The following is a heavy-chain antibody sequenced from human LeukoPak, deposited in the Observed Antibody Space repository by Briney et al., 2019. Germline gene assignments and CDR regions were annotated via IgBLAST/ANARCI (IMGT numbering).Heavy chain of an antibody. D-gene: IGHD6-6*01. Sequence: PGGSLRLSCAASGFTFSSYWMSWVRQAPGKGLEWVANIKQDGSEKYYVDPVKGRFTISRDNAKNSLYLQMNSLRAEDTAVYYCARVRDSSSSYYYYYYMDVWGKGTTVTVSS. CDR1: GFTFSSYW. V-gene: IGHV3-7*01. CDR3: ARVRDSSSSYYYYYYMDV. J-gene: IGHJ6*03. CDR2: IKQDGSEK.